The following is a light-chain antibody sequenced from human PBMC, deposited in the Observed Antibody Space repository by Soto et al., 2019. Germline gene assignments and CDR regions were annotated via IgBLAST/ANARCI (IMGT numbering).Light chain of an antibody. V-gene: IGKV3-15*01. CDR1: QSVSGN. CDR3: QQYNNWPPWT. Sequence: EIVMTQSPATLSVSPGERATLSCRASQSVSGNLAWYQQKPGQAPRLLIYGASTRATGIPARFSGSGSGTEFTLTISSLQSEDFAVYYWQQYNNWPPWTVGQGTKVEIK. CDR2: GAS. J-gene: IGKJ1*01.